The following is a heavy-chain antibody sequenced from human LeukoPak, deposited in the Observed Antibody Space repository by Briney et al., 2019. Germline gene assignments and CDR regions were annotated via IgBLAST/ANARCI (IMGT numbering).Heavy chain of an antibody. J-gene: IGHJ4*02. Sequence: GGSLRLSCTASGFTFGDYAMSWVRPAPGKGLEWITFIRSKAYGGTAEYAASVRGRFTFSRDDSKSIAYLQLNSLKTEDTAIYYCARSTYSSSYYVVFDYWGQGTLVTVSS. CDR1: GFTFGDYA. CDR3: ARSTYSSSYYVVFDY. D-gene: IGHD6-13*01. CDR2: IRSKAYGGTA. V-gene: IGHV3-49*04.